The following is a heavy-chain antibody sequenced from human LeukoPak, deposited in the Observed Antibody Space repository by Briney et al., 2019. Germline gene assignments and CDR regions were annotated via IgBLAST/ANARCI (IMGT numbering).Heavy chain of an antibody. CDR3: AKGRRADDFWSGYYYYYYGMDV. CDR2: VKQDGSER. Sequence: GGSLRLSCAASGFISSSYWMSRVRQAPGKGLEWVANVKQDGSERYYGDSVKGRFTISRDNSKNTLYLQMNSLRAEDTAVYYCAKGRRADDFWSGYYYYYYGMDVWGQGTTVTVSS. J-gene: IGHJ6*02. D-gene: IGHD3-3*01. CDR1: GFISSSYW. V-gene: IGHV3-7*01.